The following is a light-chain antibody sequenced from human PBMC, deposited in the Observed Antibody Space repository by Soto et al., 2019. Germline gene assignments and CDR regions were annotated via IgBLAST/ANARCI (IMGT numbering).Light chain of an antibody. Sequence: EIVMTQSPATLSVSPGERVTLSCRASQTVTSNLAWYQQKRGQAPRLLIYGTSTRATGIPATFSGSGSGTEFTLTISSLQSEDFVVYYCQQYNNWPFTFGPGTKVDIK. J-gene: IGKJ3*01. CDR1: QTVTSN. CDR3: QQYNNWPFT. V-gene: IGKV3-15*01. CDR2: GTS.